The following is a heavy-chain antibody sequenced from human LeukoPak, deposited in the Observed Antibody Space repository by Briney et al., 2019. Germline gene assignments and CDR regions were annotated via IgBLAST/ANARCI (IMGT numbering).Heavy chain of an antibody. V-gene: IGHV4-4*02. CDR1: LDSTTSNF. CDR2: IHRSGSP. CDR3: AREILGGFNPGAY. J-gene: IGHJ4*02. D-gene: IGHD1-14*01. Sequence: PSETLSLTCTVSLDSTTSNFWSWVRQPPGRGLEWIGEIHRSGSPNYNPSLQSRVTISIDRSRNQIVLELSSVTAADTAFYYCAREILGGFNPGAYWGQGTLVTVSS.